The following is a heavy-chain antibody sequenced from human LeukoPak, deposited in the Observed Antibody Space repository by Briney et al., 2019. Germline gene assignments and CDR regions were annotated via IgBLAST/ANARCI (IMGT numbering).Heavy chain of an antibody. D-gene: IGHD4-11*01. Sequence: SQTLSLTFAISGDSVSINSAAWNWIRQSPSRGLEWLGRTLYRSKWYNEYAVSVQSRITINPDTSKNQFSLQLNSVAPEDTAVYYCARDLNTGLDYWGQGTLVTVSS. J-gene: IGHJ4*02. V-gene: IGHV6-1*01. CDR1: GDSVSINSAA. CDR2: TLYRSKWYN. CDR3: ARDLNTGLDY.